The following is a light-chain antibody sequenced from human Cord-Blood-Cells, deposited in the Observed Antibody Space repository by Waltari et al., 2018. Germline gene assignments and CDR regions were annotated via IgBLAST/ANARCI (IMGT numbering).Light chain of an antibody. CDR2: EVS. V-gene: IGLV2-14*01. CDR1: SSDVGGYNY. J-gene: IGLJ1*01. CDR3: SSYTSSYV. Sequence: QSALTQPASVSGSPGQSITIPCTGTSSDVGGYNYVSWYQQHPGKAPKLMIYEVSNRPSGVSNRVSGSKSGNTASLTISGLQAEDEADYYCSSYTSSYVFGTGTKVTVL.